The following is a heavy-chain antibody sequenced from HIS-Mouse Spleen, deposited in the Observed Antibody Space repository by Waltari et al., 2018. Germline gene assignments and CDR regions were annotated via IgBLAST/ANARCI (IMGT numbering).Heavy chain of an antibody. CDR1: GDTFLGYY. Sequence: QAQLLQSGAEVTKPGAAVKVSCRADGDTFLGYYMQWLRQAPGQGLEWMRWINTNSGGTNYAQTFQGRVPMTRDTSISAAYMELSRLRSDDTAVYYCARERSNYYFDYWGQGTLVTVSS. CDR2: INTNSGGT. D-gene: IGHD4-4*01. J-gene: IGHJ4*02. CDR3: ARERSNYYFDY. V-gene: IGHV1-2*02.